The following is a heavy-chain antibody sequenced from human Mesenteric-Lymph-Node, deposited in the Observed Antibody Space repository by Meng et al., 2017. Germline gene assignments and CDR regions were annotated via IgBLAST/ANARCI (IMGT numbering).Heavy chain of an antibody. CDR1: GGTFSSYA. J-gene: IGHJ4*02. CDR2: IIPIFGTA. CDR3: ARDGRYCSSTSCGDY. D-gene: IGHD2-2*01. V-gene: IGHV1-69*06. Sequence: QGTLVESGAEVKKPGSSVKVSCKASGGTFSSYAISWVRQAPGQGLEWMGGIIPIFGTANYAQKFQGRVTITADKSTSTAYMELSSLRSEDTAVYYCARDGRYCSSTSCGDYWGQGTLVTVSS.